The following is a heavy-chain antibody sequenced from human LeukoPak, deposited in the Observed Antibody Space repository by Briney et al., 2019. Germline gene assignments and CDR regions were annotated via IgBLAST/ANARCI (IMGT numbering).Heavy chain of an antibody. V-gene: IGHV3-30*04. J-gene: IGHJ6*03. CDR3: GRGGSGSYYYYHYYMDV. D-gene: IGHD1-26*01. Sequence: SRTPSSAPSALTSSIYSIHWDRQPPSDWMEWDALTPKDGSSKYCADSVKGRFTVSRDNSKNTLYLQVSSLRTEDTAVYYCGRGGSGSYYYYHYYMDVWGRGTTVA. CDR2: TPKDGSSK. CDR1: ALTSSIYS.